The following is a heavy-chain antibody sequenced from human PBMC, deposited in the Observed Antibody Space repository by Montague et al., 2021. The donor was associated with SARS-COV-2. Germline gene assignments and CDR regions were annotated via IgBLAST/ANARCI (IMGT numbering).Heavy chain of an antibody. Sequence: SETLSLTCAGDRESVSEYHWPWLDQYPAKLQEGIREINHTGSATYNPSLKGRVTLSRDTSKNQFSLKLQSVTPADTAVYYCARGQVTISGVLIFIPAAGHLDSWGPGTSVTVSS. V-gene: IGHV4-34*01. J-gene: IGHJ3*02. CDR3: ARGQVTISGVLIFIPAAGHLDS. CDR1: RESVSEYH. CDR2: INHTGSA. D-gene: IGHD3-3*01.